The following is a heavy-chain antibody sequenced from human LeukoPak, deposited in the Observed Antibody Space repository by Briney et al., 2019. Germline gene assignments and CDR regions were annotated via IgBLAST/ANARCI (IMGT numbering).Heavy chain of an antibody. D-gene: IGHD3-3*01. J-gene: IGHJ5*02. CDR3: ARWGPLTIRTNWFDP. CDR2: IYTSGST. V-gene: IGHV4-4*09. Sequence: SETLSLTCTVSGGSISSYYWSWIRQPPGKGLEWIGYIYTSGSTNYNPSLKSRVTISVDTSKNQFSLKLSSVTAADTAVYYCARWGPLTIRTNWFDPWGQGTLVTVSS. CDR1: GGSISSYY.